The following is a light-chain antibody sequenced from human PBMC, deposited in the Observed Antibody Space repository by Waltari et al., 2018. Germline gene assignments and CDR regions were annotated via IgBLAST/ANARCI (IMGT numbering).Light chain of an antibody. CDR1: QAISTF. CDR3: QQYSTFPPT. V-gene: IGKV1-16*02. CDR2: AAS. J-gene: IGKJ4*01. Sequence: DIQMTQSPSSLSPSVGDRVILTCRASQAISTFLAWFQLKPGKAPNTLIYAASTLQTGVSSNFSGSGSGTDFTLTISSLQPGDCATYYCQQYSTFPPTFGGGTRVEI.